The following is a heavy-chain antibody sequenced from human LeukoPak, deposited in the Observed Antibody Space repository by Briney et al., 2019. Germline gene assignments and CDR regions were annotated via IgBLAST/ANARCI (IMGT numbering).Heavy chain of an antibody. V-gene: IGHV4-34*01. CDR1: GGSFSGYY. CDR2: INHSGST. D-gene: IGHD6-6*01. J-gene: IGHJ4*02. Sequence: SETLSLTCAVYGGSFSGYYWSWIRQPPGKGLEWIGEINHSGSTNYNPSLKSRVTISVDTSKNQFSLKLSSVTAADTAVYYCARGRRSSSLGIAARPPDYWGQGTLVTVSS. CDR3: ARGRRSSSLGIAARPPDY.